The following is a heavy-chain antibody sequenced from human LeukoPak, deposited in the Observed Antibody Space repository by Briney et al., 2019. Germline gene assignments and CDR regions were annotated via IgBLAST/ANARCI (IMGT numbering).Heavy chain of an antibody. CDR3: ARGVYDYVWGSYQAKYYFDY. V-gene: IGHV4-59*12. CDR1: GGSISSYY. J-gene: IGHJ4*02. Sequence: SETLSLTCTVSGGSISSYYWSWIRQPPGKGLEWIGYIYYSGSTDYNPSLKSRVTISVDTSKNQFSLKLSSVTAADTAVYYCARGVYDYVWGSYQAKYYFDYWGQGTLVTVSS. D-gene: IGHD3-16*02. CDR2: IYYSGST.